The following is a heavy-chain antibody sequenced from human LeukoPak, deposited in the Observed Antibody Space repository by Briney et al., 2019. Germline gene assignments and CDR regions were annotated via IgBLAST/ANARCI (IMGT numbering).Heavy chain of an antibody. V-gene: IGHV3-23*01. CDR3: AKGRAYSSSWHDPFFDY. D-gene: IGHD6-13*01. Sequence: GGSLRLSCAASGFTFSSYAMSWVRQAPGKGLEWVSAISGSGGSTYYADSVKGRFTISRDNSKNTLYLQMNSLRAEDTAVYYCAKGRAYSSSWHDPFFDYWGQGTLVTVSS. J-gene: IGHJ4*02. CDR2: ISGSGGST. CDR1: GFTFSSYA.